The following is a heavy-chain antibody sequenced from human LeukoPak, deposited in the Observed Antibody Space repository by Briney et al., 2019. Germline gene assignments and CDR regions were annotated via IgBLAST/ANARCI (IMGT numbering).Heavy chain of an antibody. V-gene: IGHV4-61*02. CDR3: TRGGELMNF. CDR2: IYTSGTT. CDR1: GASVNSGNYY. D-gene: IGHD1-26*01. Sequence: SETLSLTCTVSGASVNSGNYYWTWIRQPAGKRLEWIGRIYTSGTTNYNPSLRSRVTISIDASKNQFSLRLSSVTAADTAVYYCTRGGELMNFWGQGTLVTVSS. J-gene: IGHJ4*02.